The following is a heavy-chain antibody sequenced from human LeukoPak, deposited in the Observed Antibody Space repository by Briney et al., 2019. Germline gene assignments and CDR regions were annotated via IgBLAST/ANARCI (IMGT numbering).Heavy chain of an antibody. J-gene: IGHJ4*02. Sequence: ASVKVSCKASGYTFIGYYMHWVRQAPGQALEWMGWINPNSGDTNYAQRFQGRVTMTSDTSTKTAYMELSRLTSDDTAMYYCARDDIVGATEFDYWGQGTLVTVSS. CDR2: INPNSGDT. V-gene: IGHV1-2*02. CDR1: GYTFIGYY. D-gene: IGHD1-26*01. CDR3: ARDDIVGATEFDY.